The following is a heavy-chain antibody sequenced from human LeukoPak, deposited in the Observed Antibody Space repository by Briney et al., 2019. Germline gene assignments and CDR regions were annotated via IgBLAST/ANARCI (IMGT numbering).Heavy chain of an antibody. CDR2: INHSGST. D-gene: IGHD6-13*01. V-gene: IGHV4-34*01. CDR1: GGSFSGYY. CDR3: ARDGRYSSSWSRIDY. Sequence: MASETLSLTCAAYGGSFSGYYWSWIRQPPGKGLEWIGEINHSGSTNYNPSLKSRVTISVDTSKNQFSLKLSSVTAADTAVYYCARDGRYSSSWSRIDYWGQGTLVTVSS. J-gene: IGHJ4*02.